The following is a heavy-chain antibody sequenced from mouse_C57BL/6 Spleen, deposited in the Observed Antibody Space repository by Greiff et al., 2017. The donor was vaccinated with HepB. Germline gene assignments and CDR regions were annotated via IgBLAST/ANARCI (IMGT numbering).Heavy chain of an antibody. CDR2: IDPEDGDT. Sequence: VQLQQSGAELVRPGASVKLSCTASGFNIKDYYMHWVKQRPEQGLEWIGRIDPEDGDTEYDPKFQGKATMTADTSSNTAYLQLSSLTSEDTAVYYCTTRNGDYGSSTGFAYWGQETLVTVSA. CDR3: TTRNGDYGSSTGFAY. D-gene: IGHD1-1*01. CDR1: GFNIKDYY. J-gene: IGHJ3*01. V-gene: IGHV14-1*01.